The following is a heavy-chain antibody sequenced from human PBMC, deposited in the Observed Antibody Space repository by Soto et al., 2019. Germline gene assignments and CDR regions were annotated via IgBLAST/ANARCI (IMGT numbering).Heavy chain of an antibody. Sequence: QVHLVQSGTEAKKTGSSVKVSCKTSGDMFTNFAISWVRQAPGQGLEWMGGIIPLHDSVSYAQKSQGRVIITADKFTGTAYMELSSLTSEDTATYFCAASTFHDGVTGSFHLDYWGQGTPVTVSS. D-gene: IGHD2-21*02. CDR3: AASTFHDGVTGSFHLDY. CDR1: GDMFTNFA. CDR2: IIPLHDSV. J-gene: IGHJ4*02. V-gene: IGHV1-69*06.